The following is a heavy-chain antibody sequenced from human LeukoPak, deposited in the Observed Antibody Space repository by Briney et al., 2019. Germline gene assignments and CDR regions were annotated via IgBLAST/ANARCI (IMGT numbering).Heavy chain of an antibody. J-gene: IGHJ3*02. Sequence: GESLKISCKGSGYSFTSYWIGWVRQMPGKGLEWMGIIYPGDSDTRYSPSFQGQVTISADKSISTAYLQWSSLKASDTAMYYCARRVAASGYYDAFDIWGQGTMVTVSS. CDR2: IYPGDSDT. CDR1: GYSFTSYW. D-gene: IGHD3-22*01. V-gene: IGHV5-51*01. CDR3: ARRVAASGYYDAFDI.